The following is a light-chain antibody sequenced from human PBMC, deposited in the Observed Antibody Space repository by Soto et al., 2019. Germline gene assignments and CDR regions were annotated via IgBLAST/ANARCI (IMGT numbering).Light chain of an antibody. CDR3: QQYDNLPPGLT. CDR2: DAA. Sequence: DIPMTQSPSSLSASVGDRVTITCQASQDISNYLNWYQQKPGKAPKPLIDDAATFKTGVTSTFRVSGSGTDFTFTITSLQPEAIATSYCQQYDNLPPGLTFGGGTKVEIK. CDR1: QDISNY. V-gene: IGKV1-33*01. J-gene: IGKJ4*01.